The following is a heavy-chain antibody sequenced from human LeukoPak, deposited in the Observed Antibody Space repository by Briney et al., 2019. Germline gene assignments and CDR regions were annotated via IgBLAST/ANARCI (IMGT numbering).Heavy chain of an antibody. CDR2: ISLSGTI. J-gene: IGHJ4*02. D-gene: IGHD6-13*01. V-gene: IGHV3-11*01. CDR3: AKDIVAPGLRFDH. Sequence: GGSLRLSCAASGFTFSDYYMSWIRQAPGKGLGWVSYISLSGTIYYADSVKGRFTNSRDNDKNSLYLQMNSLRVEDTVVYYCAKDIVAPGLRFDHWGQGTLVTVSS. CDR1: GFTFSDYY.